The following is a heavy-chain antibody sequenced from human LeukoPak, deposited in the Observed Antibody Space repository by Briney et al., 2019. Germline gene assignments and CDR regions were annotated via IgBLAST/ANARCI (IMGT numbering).Heavy chain of an antibody. V-gene: IGHV4-34*01. J-gene: IGHJ6*03. CDR2: INHIGST. Sequence: SETLSLTCAVYGGSFSGYNWSWIRQPPGKGLEWIGEINHIGSTNYNPSLKSRVTISVDTSKNQFSLKLTSVTVADTAVYYCARDSRSYYYYMDVWGKGTTVTVSS. D-gene: IGHD3-22*01. CDR1: GGSFSGYN. CDR3: ARDSRSYYYYMDV.